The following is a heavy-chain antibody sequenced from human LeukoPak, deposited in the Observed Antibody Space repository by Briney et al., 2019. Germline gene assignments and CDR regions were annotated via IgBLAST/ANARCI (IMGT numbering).Heavy chain of an antibody. CDR1: GGSFSGYY. D-gene: IGHD6-6*01. V-gene: IGHV4-34*01. J-gene: IGHJ3*02. Sequence: SETLSLTCAVYGGSFSGYYWSWIRQPPGKGLEGIGEINHSGSTNYNPSLKSRVTISVDTSKNQFSLKLSSVTAADTAVYYCARGGSIAARLNAFDIWGQGTMVTVSS. CDR3: ARGGSIAARLNAFDI. CDR2: INHSGST.